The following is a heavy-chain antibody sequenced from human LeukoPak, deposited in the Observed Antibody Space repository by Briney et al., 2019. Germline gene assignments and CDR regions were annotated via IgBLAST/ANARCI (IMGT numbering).Heavy chain of an antibody. CDR1: GYXFTGYY. D-gene: IGHD2-21*02. J-gene: IGHJ4*02. Sequence: GASVKVSCKPSGYXFTGYYMHWVRQAPGQGLEWMGWINPNSGGTNYAQKFQGRVTMTRDTSISTAYMELSSLRSDDTAVYYCARGYCSGDCFTLFDYWGQGTLVTVSS. V-gene: IGHV1-2*02. CDR2: INPNSGGT. CDR3: ARGYCSGDCFTLFDY.